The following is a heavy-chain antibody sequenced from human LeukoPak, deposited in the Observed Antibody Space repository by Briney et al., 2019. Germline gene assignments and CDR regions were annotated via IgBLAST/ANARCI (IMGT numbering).Heavy chain of an antibody. D-gene: IGHD3-10*01. CDR3: ARDGYYYGSGSPSIDY. CDR1: GFTFSSYA. CDR2: ISYDGSNK. V-gene: IGHV3-30-3*01. J-gene: IGHJ4*02. Sequence: PGGSLRLSCAASGFTFSSYAMHWVRQAPGKGLEWVAVISYDGSNKYYADSVKGRFTISRDNSKNTLYLQMNSLRAEDTAVYYCARDGYYYGSGSPSIDYWGQGTLVTVSS.